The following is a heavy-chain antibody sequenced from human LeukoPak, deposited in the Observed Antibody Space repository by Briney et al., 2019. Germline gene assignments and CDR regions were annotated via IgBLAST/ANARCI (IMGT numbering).Heavy chain of an antibody. CDR2: ISGSGGST. CDR1: GFTFSSYA. CDR3: AKESVPWFGELPSYYFDY. V-gene: IGHV3-23*01. D-gene: IGHD3-10*01. Sequence: GGSLRLSCAASGFTFSSYAMSWVRQAPGKGLEWVSAISGSGGSTYYADSVKGRSTISRDNSKNTLYLQMNSLRAEDTAVYYCAKESVPWFGELPSYYFDYWGQGTLVTVSS. J-gene: IGHJ4*02.